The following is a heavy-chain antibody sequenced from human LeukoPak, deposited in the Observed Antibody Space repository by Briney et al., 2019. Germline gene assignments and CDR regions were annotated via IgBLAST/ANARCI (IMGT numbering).Heavy chain of an antibody. V-gene: IGHV1-69*05. CDR2: IIPIFGTA. J-gene: IGHJ3*02. D-gene: IGHD2-2*01. CDR1: GGTFSSYA. Sequence: SVKVSCKASGGTFSSYAISWVRQAPGQGLEWMGGIIPIFGTANYAQKFQGRVTITTDESTSTAYMELSSLRSEDTAVYYCASGGPPYCSSTSCSLPAAFDIWGQGTMVTVSS. CDR3: ASGGPPYCSSTSCSLPAAFDI.